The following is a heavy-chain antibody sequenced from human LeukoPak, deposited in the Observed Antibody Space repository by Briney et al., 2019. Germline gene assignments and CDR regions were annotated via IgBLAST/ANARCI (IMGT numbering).Heavy chain of an antibody. J-gene: IGHJ3*02. CDR3: ARGGGRYLGDAFDI. CDR2: IKQDGSVT. Sequence: PGGSLRLSCAASGFTFSSYAMSWVRQAPGKGLEWVAIIKQDGSVTKYLDSVKGQFTISRDNARNSLYLQVNSLRAEDTAVYYCARGGGRYLGDAFDIWGQGTMVTVSS. D-gene: IGHD1-26*01. V-gene: IGHV3-7*01. CDR1: GFTFSSYA.